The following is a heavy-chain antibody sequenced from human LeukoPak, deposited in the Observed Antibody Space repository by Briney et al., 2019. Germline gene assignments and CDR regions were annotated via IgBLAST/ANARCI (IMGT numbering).Heavy chain of an antibody. D-gene: IGHD3-9*01. CDR3: ARDRSDIYAFDI. CDR2: VHYSGST. J-gene: IGHJ3*02. CDR1: GGPISSYY. Sequence: SETLSLTCTVSGGPISSYYWSWIRQPPGRGLEWIGYVHYSGSTNYNPSLKSRVTTSVDTSKNQFSLKLSSVTAADTAVYYCARDRSDIYAFDIWGQGTMVTVSS. V-gene: IGHV4-59*01.